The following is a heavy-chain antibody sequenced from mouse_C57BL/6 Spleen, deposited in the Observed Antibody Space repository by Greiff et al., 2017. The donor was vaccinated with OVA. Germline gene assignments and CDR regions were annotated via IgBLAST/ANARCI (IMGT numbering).Heavy chain of an antibody. CDR2: INPNNGGP. CDR1: GYTFTDYN. Sequence: VHVKQSGPELVKPGASVKMSCKASGYTFTDYNMHWVKQSHGKSLEWIGYINPNNGGPISNQKFKGKATLPVNKSSSTAYMELRSLTSEDSAVYDCARGLITTGAWFAYWGQGTLVTVSA. V-gene: IGHV1-22*01. D-gene: IGHD1-1*01. J-gene: IGHJ3*01. CDR3: ARGLITTGAWFAY.